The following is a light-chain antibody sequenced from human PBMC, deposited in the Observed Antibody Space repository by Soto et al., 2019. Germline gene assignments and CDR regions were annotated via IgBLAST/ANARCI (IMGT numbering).Light chain of an antibody. CDR2: DAS. Sequence: DIQLTQSPSFLSASVGDRVTITCRASQSISSWLAWYQQKPGKAPKLLIYDASSLESGVPSRFSGSGSGTEFTLTISSLQPDDFATYYCQQYNSYLGTFGQGTKVDIK. CDR3: QQYNSYLGT. J-gene: IGKJ1*01. CDR1: QSISSW. V-gene: IGKV1-5*01.